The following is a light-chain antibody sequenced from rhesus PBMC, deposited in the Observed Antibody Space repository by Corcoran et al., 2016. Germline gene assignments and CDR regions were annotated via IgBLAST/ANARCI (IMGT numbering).Light chain of an antibody. CDR3: LRYSTSPLT. V-gene: IGKV1-22*01. Sequence: DIQMTQSPSSLSASVGDTVTITCRASQSISSWLVWYQQKPGKAPKFLIYKASSLQSGVPSRFSGSGSGIDFTLTISSLQPEDFATYYCLRYSTSPLTFGGGTKVELK. CDR1: QSISSW. J-gene: IGKJ4*01. CDR2: KAS.